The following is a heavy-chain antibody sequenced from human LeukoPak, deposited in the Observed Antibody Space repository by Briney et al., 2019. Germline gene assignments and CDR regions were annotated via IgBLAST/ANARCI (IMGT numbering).Heavy chain of an antibody. D-gene: IGHD6-13*01. J-gene: IGHJ6*02. Sequence: TPSETLSLTCTVSGGSISSYYWSWIRQPPGKGLEWIGYIYYSGSTNYNPSLKSRVTMSVDTSKNQFSLKLSSVTAADTAVYYCARLGLAAAASYYYYYGMDVWGQGTTVTVSS. CDR1: GGSISSYY. CDR3: ARLGLAAAASYYYYYGMDV. V-gene: IGHV4-59*12. CDR2: IYYSGST.